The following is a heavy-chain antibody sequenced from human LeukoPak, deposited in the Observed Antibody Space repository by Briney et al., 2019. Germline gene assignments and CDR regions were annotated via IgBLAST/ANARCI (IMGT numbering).Heavy chain of an antibody. CDR3: VRHNTQKYVADY. V-gene: IGHV3-53*01. Sequence: GGSLTLSCAASGFTVSSNYMSWVRNAPGKGLEWVSVIYSGCSTYYADSVKGRFTISRDNSKNTLYLQMNSLRAEDTAVYYCVRHNTQKYVADYWGQGTLVTVSS. D-gene: IGHD2-2*01. CDR1: GFTVSSNY. CDR2: IYSGCST. J-gene: IGHJ4*02.